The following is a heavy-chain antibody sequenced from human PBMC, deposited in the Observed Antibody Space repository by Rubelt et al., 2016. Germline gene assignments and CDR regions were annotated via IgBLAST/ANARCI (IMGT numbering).Heavy chain of an antibody. D-gene: IGHD2-2*01. CDR2: IIPLLDTH. J-gene: IGHJ4*02. V-gene: IGHV1-69*08. CDR1: GGSFNSEA. CDR3: ARAGRYDNFDL. Sequence: QVQLVQSGAAVKKPGSSVRVSCKASGGSFNSEAISWVRQAPGQGNEWMGRIIPLLDTHSYAQKFKDRITIGEDKSTTTAYRYLSSLGSEDTAMYYCARAGRYDNFDLWGQGTLVSVSS.